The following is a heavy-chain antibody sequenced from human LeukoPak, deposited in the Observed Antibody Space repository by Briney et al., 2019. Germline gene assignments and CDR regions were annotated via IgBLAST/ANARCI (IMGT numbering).Heavy chain of an antibody. V-gene: IGHV4-59*01. Sequence: SETLSLTCTVSGGSISSYYWSWIRQPPGKGLEWIGYIYYSGSTNYNPSLKSRVTISVDMSKNQFSLKLSSVTAADTAVYYCARVWSSFGVVPIYYFDYWGQGTLVTVSS. CDR3: ARVWSSFGVVPIYYFDY. CDR1: GGSISSYY. J-gene: IGHJ4*02. CDR2: IYYSGST. D-gene: IGHD3-3*01.